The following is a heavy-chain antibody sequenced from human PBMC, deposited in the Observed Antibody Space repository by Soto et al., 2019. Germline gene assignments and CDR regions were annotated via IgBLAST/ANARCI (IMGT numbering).Heavy chain of an antibody. CDR1: VYTFSSYG. J-gene: IGHJ4*02. Sequence: QVQLVQSGAEVKKPGASVKVSCTTYVYTFSSYGFSWVRQAPGQGLEWSGWISGYNGNTNYAQRFQGRVTMTTDTSTSTAYMELRSLRSDDTAVYYCAREGQLGYWGQGTLVTVSS. D-gene: IGHD6-6*01. V-gene: IGHV1-18*01. CDR3: AREGQLGY. CDR2: ISGYNGNT.